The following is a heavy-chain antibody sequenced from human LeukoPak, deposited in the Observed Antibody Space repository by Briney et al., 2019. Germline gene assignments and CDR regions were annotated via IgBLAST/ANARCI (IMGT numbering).Heavy chain of an antibody. D-gene: IGHD3-10*01. J-gene: IGHJ4*02. CDR2: INSDGSWT. Sequence: GGSLRLSCAASGNYWMHWVRQVPGKGLVWVSHINSDGSWTSYADSVKGRFTISRDNAKNTLYLQMNSLRAEDTAVYYCARGSYYDLTYYFDYWGQGTLVTVSS. V-gene: IGHV3-74*01. CDR3: ARGSYYDLTYYFDY. CDR1: GNYW.